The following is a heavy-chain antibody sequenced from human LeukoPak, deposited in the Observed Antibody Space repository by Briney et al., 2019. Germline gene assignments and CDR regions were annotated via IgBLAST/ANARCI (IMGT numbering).Heavy chain of an antibody. J-gene: IGHJ6*02. CDR1: GFTFSRYA. CDR2: ISYDGSNE. Sequence: GGSLRLSCAASGFTFSRYAMHWVRQAPGKGLEWVAVISYDGSNEYYADSVKGRFTISRDNSKNALYLQMNSLRPEDTAVYYCARGPGYYYDSSGQGAGMDVWGQGTTVTVSS. V-gene: IGHV3-30-3*01. D-gene: IGHD3-22*01. CDR3: ARGPGYYYDSSGQGAGMDV.